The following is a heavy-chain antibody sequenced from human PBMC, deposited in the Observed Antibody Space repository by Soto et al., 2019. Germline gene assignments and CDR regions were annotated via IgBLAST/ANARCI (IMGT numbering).Heavy chain of an antibody. D-gene: IGHD3-3*01. Sequence: EVQLVESGGGLVQPGGSLRLSCAASGFTFSSYWMSWVRQAPGKGLEWVANIKQDGSEKYYVDSVKGRFTISRDNAKNSLYLQMNSLRAEDTAVYYCARRYDFWSGYRSTYYYYYMDVWGQGTTVTVSS. CDR1: GFTFSSYW. CDR2: IKQDGSEK. J-gene: IGHJ6*03. CDR3: ARRYDFWSGYRSTYYYYYMDV. V-gene: IGHV3-7*01.